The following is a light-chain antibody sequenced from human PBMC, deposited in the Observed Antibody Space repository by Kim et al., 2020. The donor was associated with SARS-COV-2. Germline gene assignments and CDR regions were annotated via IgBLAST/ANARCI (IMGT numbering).Light chain of an antibody. CDR1: NIGSKS. Sequence: SYELTQPPSVSVAPGKTARITCGGNNIGSKSVHWYPQKPGQAPVLVIYYDSDRPSGIPERFSGSNSGNTATLTISRVEAGDEADYYCQVWDSSSDHWVFGGGTQLTVL. CDR2: YDS. J-gene: IGLJ3*02. V-gene: IGLV3-21*04. CDR3: QVWDSSSDHWV.